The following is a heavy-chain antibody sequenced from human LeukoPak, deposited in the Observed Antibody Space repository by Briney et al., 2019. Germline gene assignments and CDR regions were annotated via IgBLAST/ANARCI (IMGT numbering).Heavy chain of an antibody. V-gene: IGHV4-39*01. D-gene: IGHD2-2*01. CDR3: ARRERGYCSSTSCYPFDY. CDR2: IYYGGST. CDR1: GGSISSSSHY. Sequence: PSETLPLTCSVSGGSISSSSHYWDWIRQPPGEGLEWIGSIYYGGSTYYNPSLKSRVTISVDTSKNQFSLKLSSVTAADTAVYYCARRERGYCSSTSCYPFDYWGQGTLVTVSS. J-gene: IGHJ4*02.